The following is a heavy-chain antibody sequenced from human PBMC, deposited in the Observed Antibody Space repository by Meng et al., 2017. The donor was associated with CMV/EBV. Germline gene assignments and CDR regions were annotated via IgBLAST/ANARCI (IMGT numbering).Heavy chain of an antibody. J-gene: IGHJ4*02. V-gene: IGHV3-74*01. CDR3: ARDELYYYDSSGYKFDY. CDR1: GFTFSSYW. Sequence: GESLKISCAASGFTFSSYWMHWVRQAPGKGLVWVSRINSDGSSTSYADSVKGRFTISRDNAKNSLYLQMNSLRAEDTAVYYCARDELYYYDSSGYKFDYWGQGTLVTSPQ. CDR2: INSDGSST. D-gene: IGHD3-22*01.